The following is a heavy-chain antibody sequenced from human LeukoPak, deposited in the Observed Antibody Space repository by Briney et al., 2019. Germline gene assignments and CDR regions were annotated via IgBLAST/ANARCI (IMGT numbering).Heavy chain of an antibody. CDR3: AKGNGGYSYGLVWFDP. CDR1: GFTFSSYA. V-gene: IGHV3-23*01. CDR2: ISGRGGST. Sequence: GGSLRLSCAASGFTFSSYAMTWVRQAPGKGLEWVSVISGRGGSTYYADSVKGRFTISRDNSKNTLYLQMNSLRAEDTAVYYCAKGNGGYSYGLVWFDPWGQGTLVTVSS. J-gene: IGHJ5*02. D-gene: IGHD5-18*01.